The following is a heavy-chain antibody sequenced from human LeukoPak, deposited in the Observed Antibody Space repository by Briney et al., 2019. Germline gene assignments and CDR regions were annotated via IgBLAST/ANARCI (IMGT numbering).Heavy chain of an antibody. V-gene: IGHV1-69*13. CDR2: IIPIFGTA. J-gene: IGHJ1*01. CDR1: GGTFSSYA. D-gene: IGHD5-24*01. CDR3: AKEVNGYNDEYFQH. Sequence: ASVKVPCKASGGTFSSYAISWVRQAPGQGLEWMGGIIPIFGTANYAQKFQGRVTITADESTSTAYMELSSLRSEDTAVYYCAKEVNGYNDEYFQHWGQGTLVTVSS.